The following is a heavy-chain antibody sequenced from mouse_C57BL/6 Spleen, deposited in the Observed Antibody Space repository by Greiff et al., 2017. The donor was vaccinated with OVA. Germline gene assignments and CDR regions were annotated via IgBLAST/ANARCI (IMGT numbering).Heavy chain of an antibody. CDR2: IWGDVST. V-gene: IGHV2-3*01. Sequence: QVQLKESGPGLVAPSQCLSISCTVSGFSLTSYGVSWVRQPPGKGLEWLGVIWGDVSTNYHSALISRLSISKDNSKSQVLLQLNSLQTDDTATYYCAIDPYYAMDDRGQGTSVTVST. CDR1: GFSLTSYG. CDR3: AIDPYYAMDD. J-gene: IGHJ4*01.